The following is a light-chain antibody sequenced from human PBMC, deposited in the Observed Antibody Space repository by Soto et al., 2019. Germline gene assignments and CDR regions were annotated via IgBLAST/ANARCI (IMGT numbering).Light chain of an antibody. CDR3: LQYDTSPRT. CDR2: GAS. J-gene: IGKJ1*01. Sequence: EVMLTQSPGTLSLSPGERATLSCRASQSVSSNYLAWYQQKSGQAPRLLIYGASNRATGIPDRFSGSGSGTDFTLTIRRLEPDDFAVYYCLQYDTSPRTFGQGTKVEFK. CDR1: QSVSSNY. V-gene: IGKV3-20*01.